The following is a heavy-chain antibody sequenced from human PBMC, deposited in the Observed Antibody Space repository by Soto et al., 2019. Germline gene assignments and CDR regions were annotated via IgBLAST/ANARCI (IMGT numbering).Heavy chain of an antibody. CDR3: AKEFSSSASDDFYYYGMDV. CDR2: TYYRSKWYT. V-gene: IGHV6-1*01. D-gene: IGHD6-6*01. J-gene: IGHJ6*02. CDR1: GDSVPSDSAT. Sequence: QTLSLTCTISGDSVPSDSATWNWMRQSPSRGLEWLGRTYYRSKWYTDYAESVKSRITINPDTSKNQFSLQLNSVTPEDTAVYYCAKEFSSSASDDFYYYGMDVWGQGTTVTVSS.